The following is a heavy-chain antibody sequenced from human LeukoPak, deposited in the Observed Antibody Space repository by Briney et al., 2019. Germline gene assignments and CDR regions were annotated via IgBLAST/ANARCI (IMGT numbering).Heavy chain of an antibody. Sequence: GESLKISCKGSGYNFSNYGIGWVRQMPGKGLEWMGLIDPGDSHAIYSPSFQGQVTISADKSISAAYLQWSSLKASDTAMYYCARHGVGAGLAAAYIWGQGTLLAVSS. D-gene: IGHD6-13*01. CDR1: GYNFSNYG. J-gene: IGHJ4*02. CDR2: IDPGDSHA. V-gene: IGHV5-51*01. CDR3: ARHGVGAGLAAAYI.